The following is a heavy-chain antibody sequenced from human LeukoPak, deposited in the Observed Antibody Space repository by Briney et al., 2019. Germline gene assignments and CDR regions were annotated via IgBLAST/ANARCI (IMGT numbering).Heavy chain of an antibody. CDR1: GGSISSSSFY. CDR3: ARSYGDYITGAYAFDV. V-gene: IGHV4-39*01. CDR2: IYYSGST. Sequence: SETLSLTCTVSGGSISSSSFYWGWIRQPPGKGLEWIGSIYYSGSTYYNPSLKSRVTISVDTSKTQFSLKLRSVTAADTAVYYCARSYGDYITGAYAFDVWGQGTMVTVSS. D-gene: IGHD4-17*01. J-gene: IGHJ3*01.